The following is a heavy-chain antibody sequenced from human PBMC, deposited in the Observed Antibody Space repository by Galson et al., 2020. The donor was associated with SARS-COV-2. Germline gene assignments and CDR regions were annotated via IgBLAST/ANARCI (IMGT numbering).Heavy chain of an antibody. Sequence: GESLKISCAASGFTFSSYAMSWVRQAPGKGLEWVSAISGSGGSTYYADSVKDRFTISRDNSKNTLYLQMNSLRAEDTAVYYCAKDLGYYYYGMDVWGQGTTVTVSS. CDR3: AKDLGYYYYGMDV. J-gene: IGHJ6*02. CDR2: ISGSGGST. V-gene: IGHV3-23*01. CDR1: GFTFSSYA.